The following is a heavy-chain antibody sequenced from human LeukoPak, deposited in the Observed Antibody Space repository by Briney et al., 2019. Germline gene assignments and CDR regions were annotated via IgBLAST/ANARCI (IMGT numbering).Heavy chain of an antibody. CDR3: ASGTLGYCSSTSCYAGGNWFDP. D-gene: IGHD2-2*01. V-gene: IGHV4-39*01. CDR2: IYYSGST. J-gene: IGHJ5*02. Sequence: WVRQPPGKGLEWIGSIYYSGSTYYNPSLKSRVTISVDTSKNQFSLKLSSVTAADTAVYYCASGTLGYCSSTSCYAGGNWFDPWGQGTLVTVSS.